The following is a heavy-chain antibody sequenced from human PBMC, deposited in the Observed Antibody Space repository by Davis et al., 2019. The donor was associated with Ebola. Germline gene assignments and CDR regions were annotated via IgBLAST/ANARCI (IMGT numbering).Heavy chain of an antibody. CDR1: GFTFSSYG. CDR2: IWYDGSNK. CDR3: ARDVTTLWFGGAPFDY. J-gene: IGHJ4*02. V-gene: IGHV3-33*01. Sequence: GESLKISCAASGFTFSSYGMHWVRQAPGKGLEWVAVIWYDGSNKYYADSVKGRFTISRDNAKNSLYLQMNSLRAEDTAVYYCARDVTTLWFGGAPFDYWGQGTLVTVSS. D-gene: IGHD3-10*01.